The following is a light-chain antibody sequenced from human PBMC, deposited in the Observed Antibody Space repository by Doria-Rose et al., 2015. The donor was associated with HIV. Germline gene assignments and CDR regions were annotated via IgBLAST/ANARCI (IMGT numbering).Light chain of an antibody. CDR2: DVS. V-gene: IGKV1-33*01. J-gene: IGKJ3*01. Sequence: DIQMTQSPSSLSASLGDRVTTTCQASQDISYHLNWYQQKPGKAPKLLIYDVSYLEIGATSRFSGSGSGTNFTFTITCLQPEDIATYYCQHYDDLVFTFGPGTRVDIK. CDR1: QDISYH. CDR3: QHYDDLVFT.